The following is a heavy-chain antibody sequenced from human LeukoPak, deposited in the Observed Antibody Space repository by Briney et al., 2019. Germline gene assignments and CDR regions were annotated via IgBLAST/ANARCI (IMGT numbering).Heavy chain of an antibody. CDR2: VNPNSGDT. Sequence: ASVKVSCKASGYSFTTYDIHWVRQAPGRGPEWMGWVNPNSGDTGSPQNFQGRVTITRNSSINTAYMELSSLTSEDTAVYYCARGGISPYYYYYYYMDVWGKGTTVTVSS. CDR3: ARGGISPYYYYYYYMDV. J-gene: IGHJ6*03. CDR1: GYSFTTYD. V-gene: IGHV1-8*03. D-gene: IGHD1-1*01.